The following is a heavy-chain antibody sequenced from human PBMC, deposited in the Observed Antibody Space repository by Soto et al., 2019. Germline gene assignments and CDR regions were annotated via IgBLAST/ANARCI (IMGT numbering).Heavy chain of an antibody. Sequence: SVKVSCKVSGGTFSSYAISWVRQAPGQGLEWMGGIIPIFGTANYAQKFQGRVTITADESTSTAYMELSSLRSEDTAVYYCASVGSSSISSDYWGQGTLVTVSS. CDR1: GGTFSSYA. CDR3: ASVGSSSISSDY. D-gene: IGHD6-6*01. J-gene: IGHJ4*02. V-gene: IGHV1-69*13. CDR2: IIPIFGTA.